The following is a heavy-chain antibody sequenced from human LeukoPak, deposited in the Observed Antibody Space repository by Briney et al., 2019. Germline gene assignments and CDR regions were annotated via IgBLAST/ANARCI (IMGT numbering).Heavy chain of an antibody. CDR2: IYTGGTT. CDR1: GFTFDDYG. V-gene: IGHV3-66*01. J-gene: IGHJ4*02. D-gene: IGHD6-6*01. Sequence: GGSLRLSCAASGFTFDDYGMNWVRQAPGKGLEWVSIIYTGGTTHYADSLKDRFTISRDDSINTLYLQMNSLRAEDTAVYYCARDSSSYYFDYWGQGTLVTVSS. CDR3: ARDSSSYYFDY.